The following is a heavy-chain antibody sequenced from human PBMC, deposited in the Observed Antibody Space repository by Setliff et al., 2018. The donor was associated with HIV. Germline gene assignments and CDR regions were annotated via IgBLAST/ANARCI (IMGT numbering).Heavy chain of an antibody. D-gene: IGHD1-26*01. CDR1: GGSFSSATYS. CDR2: IYTSGNT. V-gene: IGHV4-61*10. Sequence: SETLSLTCTVSGGSFSSATYSWIWIRQPAGKGLEYIGLIYTSGNTRYNPSLKSRVTISLDTSKNQFSLKLSSVTAADTAVYYCARGQPQGGGTYWSAFDIWGQGTMVTVSS. J-gene: IGHJ3*02. CDR3: ARGQPQGGGTYWSAFDI.